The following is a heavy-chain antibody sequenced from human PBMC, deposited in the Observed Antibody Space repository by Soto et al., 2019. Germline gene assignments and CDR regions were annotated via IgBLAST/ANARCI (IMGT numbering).Heavy chain of an antibody. J-gene: IGHJ5*02. CDR1: GYTFTSYG. CDR3: ASDDSSGYLNWFEP. D-gene: IGHD3-22*01. V-gene: IGHV1-18*01. Sequence: EASVKVSCKASGYTFTSYGISWVRQAPGQGLEWMGWISAYNGNTNYAQKLQGRVTMTTDTSTSTAYMELRSLRSDDTAVYYCASDDSSGYLNWFEPWGQGTLVTVSS. CDR2: ISAYNGNT.